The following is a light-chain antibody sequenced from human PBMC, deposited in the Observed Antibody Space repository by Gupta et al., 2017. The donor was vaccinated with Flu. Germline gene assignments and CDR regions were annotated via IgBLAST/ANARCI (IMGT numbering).Light chain of an antibody. CDR2: EIC. J-gene: IGKJ4*01. CDR3: QDVQSYPLT. V-gene: IGKV1-9*01. CDR1: QGTRNH. Sequence: PSFLSACVDDRVTIALRGRQGTRNHLAWYQKQPGTAPNLLFYEICTLPTGVSSWSGGSGAGTESTLTISSLQPEDFATYYRQDVQSYPLTFGRGTKVEIK.